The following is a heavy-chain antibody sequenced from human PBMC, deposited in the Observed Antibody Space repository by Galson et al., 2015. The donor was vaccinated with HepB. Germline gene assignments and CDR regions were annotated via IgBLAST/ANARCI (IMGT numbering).Heavy chain of an antibody. CDR1: GGTFSSYA. CDR3: AREEYSSSWYGYYYYYMDV. D-gene: IGHD6-13*01. V-gene: IGHV1-69*04. Sequence: SVKVSCKASGGTFSSYAISWARQAPGQGLEWMGRIIPILGIANYAQKFQGRVTITADKSTSTAYMELSSLRSEDTAVYYCAREEYSSSWYGYYYYYMDVWGKGTTVTVSS. J-gene: IGHJ6*03. CDR2: IIPILGIA.